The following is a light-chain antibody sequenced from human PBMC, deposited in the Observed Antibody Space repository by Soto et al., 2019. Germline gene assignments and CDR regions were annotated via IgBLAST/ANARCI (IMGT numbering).Light chain of an antibody. J-gene: IGKJ4*01. Sequence: VMTQSPLSLSVTPGEPASISCRSSQSLLHSNGYNCLDWYLQKPGQSPQLLIHLGSSRASGVPDRFSGSGSGTDFTLKISRVEAEDVGIYYCMQSLQTPLTFGGGTKVEIK. V-gene: IGKV2-28*01. CDR3: MQSLQTPLT. CDR2: LGS. CDR1: QSLLHSNGYNC.